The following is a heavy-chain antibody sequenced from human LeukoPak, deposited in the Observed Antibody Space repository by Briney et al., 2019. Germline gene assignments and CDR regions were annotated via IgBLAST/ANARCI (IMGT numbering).Heavy chain of an antibody. CDR2: INPNSGGT. D-gene: IGHD2-21*01. CDR1: GFTLIDYY. Sequence: ASVKVSCKASGFTLIDYYMHWVRQAPGQGPEWMGWINPNSGGTNYAQKFQGRVTMTRDTSISTAYMELSRLRSDDTAVYYCVRDISPGFDYWGQGTLVTVSS. V-gene: IGHV1-2*02. CDR3: VRDISPGFDY. J-gene: IGHJ4*02.